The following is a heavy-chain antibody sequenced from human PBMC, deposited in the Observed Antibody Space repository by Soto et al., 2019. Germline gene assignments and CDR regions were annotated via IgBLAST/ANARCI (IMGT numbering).Heavy chain of an antibody. V-gene: IGHV4-30-4*01. Sequence: QVQLQESGPGLVKPSQTLSLTCTVSGGSISSGDYYWSWIRQPPGKGLEWIGYIYYSGSTYYNPYLKSRVNISVDTSKKQFSLKLSSVTAADTAVYYCASQFYRHYMTTEIWGQGTTVTVSS. CDR2: IYYSGST. CDR1: GGSISSGDYY. J-gene: IGHJ6*02. D-gene: IGHD4-4*01. CDR3: ASQFYRHYMTTEI.